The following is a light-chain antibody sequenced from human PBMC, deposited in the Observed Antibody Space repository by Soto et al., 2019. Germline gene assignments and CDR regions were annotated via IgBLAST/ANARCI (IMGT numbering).Light chain of an antibody. CDR3: SSYTSISSVV. CDR1: SSDVGSYNY. Sequence: QSALTQPASVSGSPGQSITISCTGTSSDVGSYNYVSWHQQHPGKAPKLMIYEVSNRPSGVSNRFSGSKSGNKASLTISGLQAEDEADYYCSSYTSISSVVFGGGTKLTVL. J-gene: IGLJ2*01. V-gene: IGLV2-14*01. CDR2: EVS.